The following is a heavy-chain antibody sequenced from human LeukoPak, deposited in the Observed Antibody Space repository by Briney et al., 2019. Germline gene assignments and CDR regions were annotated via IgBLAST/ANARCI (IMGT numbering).Heavy chain of an antibody. D-gene: IGHD2-2*01. CDR3: ARDYMPLYYFDY. CDR2: ISSSSSTI. J-gene: IGHJ4*02. CDR1: GFTFSSYS. Sequence: GGSLRLSCAASGFTFSSYSMNWVRPAPGKGMEWVSYISSSSSTIYYADSVKGRFTISRDNAKNSLYLQMNSLRDEDTAVYYCARDYMPLYYFDYWGQGTLVTVSS. V-gene: IGHV3-48*02.